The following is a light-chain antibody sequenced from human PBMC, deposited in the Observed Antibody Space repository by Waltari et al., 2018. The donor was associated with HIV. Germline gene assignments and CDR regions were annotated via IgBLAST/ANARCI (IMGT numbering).Light chain of an antibody. CDR2: GNN. CDR1: RTNIGAGYD. J-gene: IGLJ3*02. CDR3: QSYDTSVRVV. V-gene: IGLV1-40*01. Sequence: QSVLTQPPSVSGAPGQRVTISCTGSRTNIGAGYDVPWYQQVPGTAPKLLIFGNNNRPSGVPDRFAGSKSGASASLAITGLQAEDEAHYYCQSYDTSVRVVFGGGTKVTVL.